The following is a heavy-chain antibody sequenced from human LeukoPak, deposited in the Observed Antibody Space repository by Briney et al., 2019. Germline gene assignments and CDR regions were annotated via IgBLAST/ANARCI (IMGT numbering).Heavy chain of an antibody. D-gene: IGHD6-6*01. Sequence: PGRSLRLSCAASGFIFNSYGMHWVRQAPGKGLEWVAVISSDGSNKYYADSVKGRFTISRDNSKNTLYLQMNSLRAEDTAVYYCAKDFRTVYSSSSAPDYWGQGTLVTVPS. J-gene: IGHJ4*02. CDR3: AKDFRTVYSSSSAPDY. V-gene: IGHV3-30*18. CDR2: ISSDGSNK. CDR1: GFIFNSYG.